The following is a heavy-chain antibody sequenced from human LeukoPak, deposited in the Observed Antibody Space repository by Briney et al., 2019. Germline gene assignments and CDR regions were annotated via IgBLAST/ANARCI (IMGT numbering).Heavy chain of an antibody. CDR3: ARDPPLGSCSTISCPHLDY. D-gene: IGHD2-2*01. J-gene: IGHJ4*02. CDR2: ISSRSSFI. CDR1: GFTFSRYS. V-gene: IGHV3-21*01. Sequence: GGSLRLSCAASGFTFSRYSMNWVRQAPGEGLEWVSSISSRSSFIYYADSVKGRFTISRDNAKNSLYLQMNSLRAEDTAVYYCARDPPLGSCSTISCPHLDYWGQGTLVTVSS.